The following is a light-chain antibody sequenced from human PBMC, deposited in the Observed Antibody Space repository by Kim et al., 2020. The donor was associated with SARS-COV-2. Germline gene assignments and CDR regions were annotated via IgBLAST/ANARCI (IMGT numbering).Light chain of an antibody. CDR2: GKD. Sequence: SSELTQDPAVSVALGQTVRITCQGDSLRSYYATWYQQKPGQAPKVVIYGKDNRPSGIPDRFSSSSSGNTAYLTITGTQAGDEADYYCNSRDSNDNVVFGG. CDR3: NSRDSNDNVV. J-gene: IGLJ2*01. V-gene: IGLV3-19*01. CDR1: SLRSYY.